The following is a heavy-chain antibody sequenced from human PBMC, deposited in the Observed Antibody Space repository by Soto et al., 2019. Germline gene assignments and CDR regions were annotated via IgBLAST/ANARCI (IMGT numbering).Heavy chain of an antibody. CDR3: ANIAGPDWYYYYMDV. CDR2: ISGSGGST. V-gene: IGHV3-23*01. Sequence: GGSLRLSCAASGFTVSSNYMSWVRQAPGKGLEWVSAISGSGGSTYYAESVKGRFTISRDNFKNTLYLQMFSLRAEDTAVYYFANIAGPDWYYYYMDVWGKGTTVTVSS. D-gene: IGHD3-9*01. J-gene: IGHJ6*03. CDR1: GFTVSSNY.